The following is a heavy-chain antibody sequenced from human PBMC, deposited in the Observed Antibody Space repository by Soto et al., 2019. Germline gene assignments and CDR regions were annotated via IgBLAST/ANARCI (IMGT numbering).Heavy chain of an antibody. J-gene: IGHJ4*02. Sequence: LRLSCAASGFTFSSYAMSWVRQAPGKGLEWVSAISGSGGSTYYADSVKGRFTISRDNSKNTLYLQMNSLRAEDTAVYYCAKDRILVGAIPYFDYWGQGTLVTVSS. D-gene: IGHD1-26*01. CDR1: GFTFSSYA. CDR3: AKDRILVGAIPYFDY. CDR2: ISGSGGST. V-gene: IGHV3-23*01.